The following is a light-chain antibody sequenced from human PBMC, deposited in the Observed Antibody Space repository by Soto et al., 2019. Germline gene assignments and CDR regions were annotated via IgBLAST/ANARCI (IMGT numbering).Light chain of an antibody. Sequence: EIVLTQSPATLSLSPGERATLSFRASQIVSSYLAWYQQKPGQAPRLLIYDASNRATGIPARFSGSGSGTDFSLSISSLEPEDFAVYYCKERSNWPPTCTFGKGSK. CDR3: KERSNWPPTCT. V-gene: IGKV3-11*01. J-gene: IGKJ1*01. CDR1: QIVSSY. CDR2: DAS.